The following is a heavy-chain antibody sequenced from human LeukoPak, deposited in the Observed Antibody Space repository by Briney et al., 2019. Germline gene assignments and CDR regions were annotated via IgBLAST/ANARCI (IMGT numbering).Heavy chain of an antibody. D-gene: IGHD6-19*01. CDR1: DGSISSSSYY. J-gene: IGHJ4*02. CDR2: IYYSGST. CDR3: ARLGDSSGWPYFDY. Sequence: SETLSLTCTVSDGSISSSSYYWGWIRQPPGKGLEWIGSIYYSGSTYYNPSLKSRVTISVDTSKNQFSLKLSSVTAADTAVYYCARLGDSSGWPYFDYWGQGALVTVSS. V-gene: IGHV4-39*01.